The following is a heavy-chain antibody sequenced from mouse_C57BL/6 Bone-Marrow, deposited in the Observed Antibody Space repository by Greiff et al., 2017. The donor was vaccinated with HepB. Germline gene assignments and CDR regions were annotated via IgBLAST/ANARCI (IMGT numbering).Heavy chain of an antibody. Sequence: VQLQQSGAELVKPGASVKLSCKASGYTFTSYWMHWVKQRPGQGLEWIGMIHPNSGSTNYNEKFKSKATLTVDKSSSTAYMQLSSLTSEDSAVYYCARSRYLRRWYFDVWGTGTTVTVSS. V-gene: IGHV1-64*01. J-gene: IGHJ1*03. CDR1: GYTFTSYW. CDR2: IHPNSGST. CDR3: ARSRYLRRWYFDV. D-gene: IGHD5-5*01.